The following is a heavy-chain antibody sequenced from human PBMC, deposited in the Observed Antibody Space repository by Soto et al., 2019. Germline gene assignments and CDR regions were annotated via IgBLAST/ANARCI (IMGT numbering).Heavy chain of an antibody. V-gene: IGHV2-70*11. Sequence: PTLVNPTQTLTLTCTFSGFSLSTSGMCVSWIRQPPGKALEWLARIDWDDDKYYSTSLKTRLTISKDTSKNQVVLTMTNMDPVDTATYYCARISTKTGTFDYWGQGTLVTVSS. CDR2: IDWDDDK. J-gene: IGHJ4*02. D-gene: IGHD7-27*01. CDR1: GFSLSTSGMC. CDR3: ARISTKTGTFDY.